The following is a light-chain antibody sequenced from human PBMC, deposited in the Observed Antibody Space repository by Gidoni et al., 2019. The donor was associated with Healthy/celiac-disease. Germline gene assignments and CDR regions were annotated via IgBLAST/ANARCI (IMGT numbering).Light chain of an antibody. V-gene: IGKV1-39*01. Sequence: DIQMTESPSSLSASVGDRVTITCRESQSISSYLNWYQQKPGKAPKLLIYSASSLQTGVPSRFSGSGSGTDFTLTISSLQPEDVATYYCQQTQRTSWTFGQGTKVEIK. CDR1: QSISSY. J-gene: IGKJ1*01. CDR2: SAS. CDR3: QQTQRTSWT.